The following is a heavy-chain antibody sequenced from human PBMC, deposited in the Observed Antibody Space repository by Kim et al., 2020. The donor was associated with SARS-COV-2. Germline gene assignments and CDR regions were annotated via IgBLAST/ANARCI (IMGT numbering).Heavy chain of an antibody. V-gene: IGHV1-2*02. CDR2: INPNSGGT. CDR1: GYTFTGYY. CDR3: AAEGVSVLFSGLKAFDI. Sequence: ASVKVSCKASGYTFTGYYMHWVRQAPGQGLEWMGWINPNSGGTSYAQKFRGRVTMTRDTSITTGYMELSRLRSDDTAVYYCAAEGVSVLFSGLKAFDIWGQGSMVTVSS. D-gene: IGHD2-8*01. J-gene: IGHJ3*02.